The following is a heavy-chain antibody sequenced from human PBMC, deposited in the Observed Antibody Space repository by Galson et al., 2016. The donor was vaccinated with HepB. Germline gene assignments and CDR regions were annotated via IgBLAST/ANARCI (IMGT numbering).Heavy chain of an antibody. CDR1: GFPFSRYG. V-gene: IGHV3-21*01. CDR2: ISSSSAFI. Sequence: SLRLSCAASGFPFSRYGMNWVRQAPGKGLGWVSSISSSSAFIYYADSLKGRFTISRDNAKDSLYLQINSLRGEDTAVYYCARDRGYSGYGAYNWFDPWGQGTLVTASS. CDR3: ARDRGYSGYGAYNWFDP. D-gene: IGHD5-12*01. J-gene: IGHJ5*02.